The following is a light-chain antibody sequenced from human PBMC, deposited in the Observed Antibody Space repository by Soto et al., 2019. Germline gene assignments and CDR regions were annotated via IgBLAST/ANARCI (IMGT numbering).Light chain of an antibody. CDR1: SSDVGSYNL. Sequence: QSVLTQPASVSGSSGQSITISCTGTSSDVGSYNLVSWYQQHPGKAPKLIIYDASKRPSGVSNRFSGSKSGNTASLTISGLQAEDEADYYCSSYTRSTTLVFGGGTKVTVL. CDR2: DAS. V-gene: IGLV2-23*01. CDR3: SSYTRSTTLV. J-gene: IGLJ2*01.